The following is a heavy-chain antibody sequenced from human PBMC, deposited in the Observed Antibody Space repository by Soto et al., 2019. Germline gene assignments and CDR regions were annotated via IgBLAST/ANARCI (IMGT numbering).Heavy chain of an antibody. CDR1: GGSISSYY. D-gene: IGHD3-22*01. Sequence: SETLSLTCTVSGGSISSYYWSWIRQPPGKGLEWIGYIYYSGSTNYNPSLKSRVTISVDTSKNQFSLKLSSVTAADTAVYYCAREGRGSSGCLRHFDSWGQGTLATVSS. J-gene: IGHJ4*02. V-gene: IGHV4-59*12. CDR3: AREGRGSSGCLRHFDS. CDR2: IYYSGST.